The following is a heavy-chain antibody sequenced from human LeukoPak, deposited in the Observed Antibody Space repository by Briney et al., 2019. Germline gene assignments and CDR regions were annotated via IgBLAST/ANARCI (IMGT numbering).Heavy chain of an antibody. D-gene: IGHD3/OR15-3a*01. CDR1: GFTFSSYA. CDR2: ISSNGGST. V-gene: IGHV3-64*01. J-gene: IGHJ3*02. Sequence: GGSLRLSCAASGFTFSSYAMHWVRQAPGKGLEYVSAISSNGGSTYYANSVKGRFTISRDNSMNTLYLQMGSLRAEDTAVYYCARKSSLIFFDIWGQGTVVTVSS. CDR3: ARKSSLIFFDI.